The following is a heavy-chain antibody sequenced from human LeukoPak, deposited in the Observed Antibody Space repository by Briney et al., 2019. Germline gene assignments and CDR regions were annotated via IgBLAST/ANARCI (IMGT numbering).Heavy chain of an antibody. CDR3: ARGSYYYGSGSSLYMDV. D-gene: IGHD3-10*01. CDR2: ISYDGSNK. Sequence: SGGSLRLSCGASGFTFSSNALHWVRQAPGKGLEWASVISYDGSNKYYADSVKGRFTISRDNSKNTLYLQMNSLRAEDTAVYYSARGSYYYGSGSSLYMDVWGKGTTVTVSS. CDR1: GFTFSSNA. V-gene: IGHV3-30-3*01. J-gene: IGHJ6*03.